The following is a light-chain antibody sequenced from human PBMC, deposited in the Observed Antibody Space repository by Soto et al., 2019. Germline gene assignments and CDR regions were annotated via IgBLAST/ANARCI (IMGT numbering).Light chain of an antibody. V-gene: IGLV2-14*01. CDR3: SSYTSSSTYV. Sequence: QSALTQPASVSGSPGESITTSCTGTSSDVGAYNFVSWYQQDPGKAPKLMIYDVSSRPSGVSNRFSGSKSGHTASLTISGLQAEDEADYYCSSYTSSSTYVFGTGTKLTVL. CDR2: DVS. J-gene: IGLJ1*01. CDR1: SSDVGAYNF.